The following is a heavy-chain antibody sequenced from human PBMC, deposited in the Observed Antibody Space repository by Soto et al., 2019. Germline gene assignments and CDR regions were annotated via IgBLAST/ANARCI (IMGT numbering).Heavy chain of an antibody. CDR1: GDSVSSNSAA. V-gene: IGHV6-1*01. CDR3: ARDHVAARSDYYYYYGMDV. D-gene: IGHD6-6*01. J-gene: IGHJ6*02. Sequence: LSQTLSLTCAISGDSVSSNSAAWNWIRQSPSRGLEWLGRTYYRSKWYNDYAVSVKSRITINPDTSKNQFSLQLNSVTPEDTAVYYCARDHVAARSDYYYYYGMDVWGQGTTVT. CDR2: TYYRSKWYN.